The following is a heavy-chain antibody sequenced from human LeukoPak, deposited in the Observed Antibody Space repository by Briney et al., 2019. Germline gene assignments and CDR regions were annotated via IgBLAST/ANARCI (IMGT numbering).Heavy chain of an antibody. V-gene: IGHV3-23*01. D-gene: IGHD5-18*01. J-gene: IGHJ4*02. CDR2: ISESGSGT. CDR3: AKDIAQGYTFGSIEQDY. CDR1: GLTFSRYA. Sequence: GGSLRLSCAVSGLTFSRYAMSWVRQAPGKGLEWVSAISESGSGTYYADSVKGRFTISRDNSKDTLSLQMNSLRAEDTAVYYCAKDIAQGYTFGSIEQDYWGQRTLVTASS.